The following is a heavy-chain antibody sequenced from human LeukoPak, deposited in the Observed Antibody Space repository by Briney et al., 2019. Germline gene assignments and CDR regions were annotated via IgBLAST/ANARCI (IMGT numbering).Heavy chain of an antibody. Sequence: SETLSLTCTVSGGSISSYYWSWIRQPPGKGLEWIGYIYYSGSTNYNPSLKSRVTISVDTSKNQFSLKLSSVTAADTAVYYCARGIVVVPAAIYFDYWGQGTLVTVSS. CDR3: ARGIVVVPAAIYFDY. CDR2: IYYSGST. V-gene: IGHV4-59*01. D-gene: IGHD2-2*01. J-gene: IGHJ4*02. CDR1: GGSISSYY.